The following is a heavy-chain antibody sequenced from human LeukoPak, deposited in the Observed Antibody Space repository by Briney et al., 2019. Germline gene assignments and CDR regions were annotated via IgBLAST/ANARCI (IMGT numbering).Heavy chain of an antibody. CDR2: ISGGGGST. Sequence: GGSLRLSCAGSGFTFNNYAMSWVRRAPGKGLEWVSTISGGGGSTYYADSVKGRFTISRDNSKNTLYLQVNSLRAEDTAVYYCAKGGKWDVTPFDYWGQGTLVTVSS. CDR3: AKGGKWDVTPFDY. J-gene: IGHJ4*02. V-gene: IGHV3-23*01. CDR1: GFTFNNYA. D-gene: IGHD1-26*01.